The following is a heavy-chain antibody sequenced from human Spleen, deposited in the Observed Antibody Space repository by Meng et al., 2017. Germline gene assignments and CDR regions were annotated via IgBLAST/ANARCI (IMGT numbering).Heavy chain of an antibody. Sequence: ASVKVSCKASGYPFTSYGISWVRQAPGQGLEWMGWISAYNGNTNYAQKLQGRVTMTTDTSTSTAYMELRSLRSDDTAVYYCARDRGIGGASGRYYYGMDVWGQGTTVTVSS. CDR1: GYPFTSYG. J-gene: IGHJ6*02. V-gene: IGHV1-18*01. CDR3: ARDRGIGGASGRYYYGMDV. CDR2: ISAYNGNT. D-gene: IGHD1-26*01.